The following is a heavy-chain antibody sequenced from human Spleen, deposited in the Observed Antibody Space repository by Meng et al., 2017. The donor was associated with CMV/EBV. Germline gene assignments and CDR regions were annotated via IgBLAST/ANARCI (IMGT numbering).Heavy chain of an antibody. V-gene: IGHV4-59*01. D-gene: IGHD3-10*01. CDR1: GGSISSNY. CDR3: AREHRDYFGSGTYYNMYWFDP. CDR2: IYYSGST. Sequence: GSLRLSCTVSGGSISSNYWSWIRQPPGKGLEWIGYIYYSGSTNYKPSLKSRVTISVDTSKNQFSLKLTSLTAADTAVYYCAREHRDYFGSGTYYNMYWFDPWGQGTLVTVSS. J-gene: IGHJ5*02.